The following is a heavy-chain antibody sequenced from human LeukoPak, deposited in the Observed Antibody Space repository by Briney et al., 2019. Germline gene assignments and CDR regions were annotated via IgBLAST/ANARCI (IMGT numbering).Heavy chain of an antibody. J-gene: IGHJ4*02. CDR1: GYSISSGYY. CDR3: AGHPHIAAAYGY. V-gene: IGHV4-38-2*01. Sequence: PSETLSLTCAVSGYSISSGYYWGWIRQPPGKGLEWIGSIYHSGGTSYNPSLKSRVTISVDTSKNQFSLKLSSVTAADTAVYYCAGHPHIAAAYGYWGQGTLVTVSS. CDR2: IYHSGGT. D-gene: IGHD6-13*01.